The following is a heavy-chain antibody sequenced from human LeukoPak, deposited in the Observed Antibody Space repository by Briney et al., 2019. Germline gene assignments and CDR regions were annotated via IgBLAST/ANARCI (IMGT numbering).Heavy chain of an antibody. J-gene: IGHJ4*02. CDR1: GGSFSGYY. Sequence: SETLSLTCAVYGGSFSGYYWSWIRQPPGKGLEWIGEINHSGSTNYNPSLKSRVTISVDTSKNQFSLKLSSVTAADTAVYYCAKHVITDGSGYYYFDSWGQGTLVTVSS. CDR3: AKHVITDGSGYYYFDS. CDR2: INHSGST. V-gene: IGHV4-34*01. D-gene: IGHD3-22*01.